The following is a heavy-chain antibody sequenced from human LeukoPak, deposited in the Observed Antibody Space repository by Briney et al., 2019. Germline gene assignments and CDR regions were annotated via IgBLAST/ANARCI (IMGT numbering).Heavy chain of an antibody. V-gene: IGHV4-34*01. Sequence: PSETLSLTCAVYGGSFSGYYWSWIRQPPGKGLEWIGEINHSGSTNYNPSLKSRVTISVDTSKNQFSLKLNSVTAADTAVYYCARALRYYYDSGYYFDYWGQGTLVTVSS. D-gene: IGHD3-22*01. CDR3: ARALRYYYDSGYYFDY. J-gene: IGHJ4*02. CDR2: INHSGST. CDR1: GGSFSGYY.